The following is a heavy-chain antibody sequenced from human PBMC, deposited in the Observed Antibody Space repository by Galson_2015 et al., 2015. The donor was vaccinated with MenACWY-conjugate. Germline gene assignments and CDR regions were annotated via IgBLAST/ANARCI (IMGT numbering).Heavy chain of an antibody. Sequence: SLRLSCAASGFTFSSYGMNWVRQAPGKGLGWVAVIRYDGSNKYYADSVKGRFTISRDNSKNTLYLQMNSLRAEDTAVYYCAKEPRGAKYSRNWCGSLDYWGQGTLVTVSS. J-gene: IGHJ4*02. CDR2: IRYDGSNK. V-gene: IGHV3-30*02. CDR1: GFTFSSYG. CDR3: AKEPRGAKYSRNWCGSLDY. D-gene: IGHD6-13*01.